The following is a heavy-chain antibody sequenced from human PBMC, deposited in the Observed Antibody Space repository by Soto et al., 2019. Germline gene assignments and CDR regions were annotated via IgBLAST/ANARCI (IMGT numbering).Heavy chain of an antibody. CDR3: AKSVESGAGYYFDY. Sequence: GGSLRLSCAASGFTFSSYAMSWVRQAPGKGLEWVSAISGSGGPTYYADSVKGRFTISRDNSKNTLYLQMNSLRAEDTARYYCAKSVESGAGYYFDYWGQGTLVTVSS. CDR1: GFTFSSYA. J-gene: IGHJ4*02. CDR2: ISGSGGPT. D-gene: IGHD2-15*01. V-gene: IGHV3-23*01.